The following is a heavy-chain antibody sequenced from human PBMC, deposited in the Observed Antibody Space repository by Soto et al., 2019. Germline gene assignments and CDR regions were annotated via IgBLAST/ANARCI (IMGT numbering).Heavy chain of an antibody. Sequence: SETLSLTCAVYGGSFSGYYWSWIRQPPGKGLEWIGEINHSGSTNYNPSLKSRVTISVDTSKNQFSLKLSSVTAADTAVYYCARARGVQCLRLGSRNFDYWGQGTLVTVSS. D-gene: IGHD5-12*01. J-gene: IGHJ4*02. CDR3: ARARGVQCLRLGSRNFDY. V-gene: IGHV4-34*01. CDR1: GGSFSGYY. CDR2: INHSGST.